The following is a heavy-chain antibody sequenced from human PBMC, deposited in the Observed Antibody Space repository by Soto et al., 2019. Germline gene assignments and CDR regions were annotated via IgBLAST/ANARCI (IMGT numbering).Heavy chain of an antibody. D-gene: IGHD2-2*01. CDR3: ARGMGYCSSTSCQNLYYYYYGMDV. CDR2: INAGNGNT. V-gene: IGHV1-3*01. Sequence: QVQLVQSGAEVKKPGASVKVSCKASGYTFTSYAMHWVRQAPGQRLEWMGWINAGNGNTKYSQKFQGRVTINRDTSASTAYMELSSLRSEDTAVYYCARGMGYCSSTSCQNLYYYYYGMDVWGQGTTVTVSS. J-gene: IGHJ6*02. CDR1: GYTFTSYA.